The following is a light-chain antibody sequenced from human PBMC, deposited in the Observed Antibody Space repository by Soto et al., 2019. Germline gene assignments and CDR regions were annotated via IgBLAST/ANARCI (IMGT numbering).Light chain of an antibody. Sequence: QSALTQPASVSGSPGQSITISCTGTSSDIGGHDDVSWYQQHPGKVPKLLIYGVTDRPSGVSNRFSGSKSGNTASLTISGLQAEDEAEYYCSSYTNINTRACVFGTGTKLTVL. CDR3: SSYTNINTRACV. V-gene: IGLV2-14*03. J-gene: IGLJ1*01. CDR1: SSDIGGHDD. CDR2: GVT.